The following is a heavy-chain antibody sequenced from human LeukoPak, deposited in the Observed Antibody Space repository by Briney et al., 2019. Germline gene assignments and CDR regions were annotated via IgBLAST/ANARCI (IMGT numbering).Heavy chain of an antibody. Sequence: ASVKVSCKASGITSTNFAVQWVRQARGQRLEWIGWIIVGTGATKRAQDFQHRVTITRDMSTRTLYMELTSLRSEDTAVYYCAADLSDPRRGASYLDSWGQGTLVTVSS. J-gene: IGHJ4*02. CDR3: AADLSDPRRGASYLDS. CDR1: GITSTNFA. D-gene: IGHD1-1*01. V-gene: IGHV1-58*01. CDR2: IIVGTGAT.